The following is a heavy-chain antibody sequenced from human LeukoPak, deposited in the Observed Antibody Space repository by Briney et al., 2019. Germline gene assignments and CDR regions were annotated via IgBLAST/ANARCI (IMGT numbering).Heavy chain of an antibody. Sequence: ASVKVSCKASGCTFTTYYLYWVRQAPGQGLECVGMIQPDYGTTSYSQKFQGRVTITRDTSTSTLYMELSSLTSEDTAVYYCSRNAASGFDIWGQGTRVTVSS. J-gene: IGHJ4*02. CDR3: SRNAASGFDI. V-gene: IGHV1-46*01. CDR1: GCTFTTYY. CDR2: IQPDYGTT.